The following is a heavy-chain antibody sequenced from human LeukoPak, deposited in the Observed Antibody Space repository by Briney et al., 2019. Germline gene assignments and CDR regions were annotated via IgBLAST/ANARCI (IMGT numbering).Heavy chain of an antibody. CDR3: ARPTSKLGSFDY. CDR2: INHSGST. CDR1: GFTFSSYW. D-gene: IGHD2/OR15-2a*01. Sequence: GSLRLSCAASGFTFSSYWMSWVRQAPGKGLEWIGEINHSGSTYYNLSLKSRISISVDTSKNQFSLKLRSVTAADTAVYYCARPTSKLGSFDYWGQGTLVTVSS. J-gene: IGHJ4*02. V-gene: IGHV4-34*01.